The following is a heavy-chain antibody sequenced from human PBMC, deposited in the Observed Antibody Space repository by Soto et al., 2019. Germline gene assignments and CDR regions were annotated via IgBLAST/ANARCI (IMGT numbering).Heavy chain of an antibody. CDR1: GFTFSSYG. CDR2: ISYDGSNK. J-gene: IGHJ4*02. CDR3: AKNPGYYYDSTGYHFDY. D-gene: IGHD3-22*01. V-gene: IGHV3-30*18. Sequence: VGSLRLSCAASGFTFSSYGMHWVRQAPGKGLEWVAVISYDGSNKYYADSVKGRFTISRDNSKNTLYLQMNSLRAEDTAVYYCAKNPGYYYDSTGYHFDYWGQGTLVT.